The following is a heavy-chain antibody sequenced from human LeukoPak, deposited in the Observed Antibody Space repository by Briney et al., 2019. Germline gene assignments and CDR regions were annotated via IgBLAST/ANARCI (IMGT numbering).Heavy chain of an antibody. CDR2: INHSGST. CDR1: GGSFSGYY. D-gene: IGHD3-10*01. V-gene: IGHV4-34*01. Sequence: SGTLSLTCAVYGGSFSGYYWTWIRQPPGKGLEWIGEINHSGSTNYNPSLKSRVTISVDTSKHQFSPKLRSVSAADTAVYYCARAPYASGSYSFWGQGTLVTVSS. CDR3: ARAPYASGSYSF. J-gene: IGHJ4*02.